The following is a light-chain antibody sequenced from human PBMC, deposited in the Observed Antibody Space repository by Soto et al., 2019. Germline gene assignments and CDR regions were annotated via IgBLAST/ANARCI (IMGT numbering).Light chain of an antibody. CDR2: DAS. CDR1: QTVRNNY. V-gene: IGKV3-20*01. CDR3: QQFSSYPLT. Sequence: EFGLTQSPGTLSLSPGEIATLSCRASQTVRNNYLAWYQQKPGQAPRLLIYDASSRATGIPDRFSGGGSGTDFTLTISRLEPEDFAVYYCQQFSSYPLTFGGGTKVDI. J-gene: IGKJ4*01.